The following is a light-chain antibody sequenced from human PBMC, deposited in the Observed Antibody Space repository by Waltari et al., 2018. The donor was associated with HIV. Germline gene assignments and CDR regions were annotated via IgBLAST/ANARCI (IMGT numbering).Light chain of an antibody. Sequence: EIVLTQAPGTLSLSPGERVTLSCRASQNIPNLFLAWYQQRPGQAPRLRMKGVSSRSADIPDRFGGSGSGTDFTLTISRLEPEDFAEYYCQQYGFLPYTFGPGTKLEMK. CDR2: GVS. V-gene: IGKV3-20*01. J-gene: IGKJ2*01. CDR3: QQYGFLPYT. CDR1: QNIPNLF.